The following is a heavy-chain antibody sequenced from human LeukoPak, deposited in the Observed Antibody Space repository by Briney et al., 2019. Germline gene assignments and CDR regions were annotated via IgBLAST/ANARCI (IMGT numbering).Heavy chain of an antibody. CDR2: IYYSGST. CDR1: GGSISSGGYY. CDR3: AKDKEAGTFFDY. V-gene: IGHV4-31*03. Sequence: SETLSLTCTVSGGSISSGGYYWSWIRQHPGKGLEWIGYIYYSGSTYYNPSLKSRVTISVDTSKNQFSLKLSSVTAADTAVYYCAKDKEAGTFFDYWGQGALVTVSS. J-gene: IGHJ4*02. D-gene: IGHD6-13*01.